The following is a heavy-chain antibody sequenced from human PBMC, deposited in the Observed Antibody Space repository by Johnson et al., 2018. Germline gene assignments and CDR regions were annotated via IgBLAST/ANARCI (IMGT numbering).Heavy chain of an antibody. CDR1: GDSMSRNY. CDR2: ISYTGTT. D-gene: IGHD3-10*02. CDR3: ARAGIVRGIKFYFDY. Sequence: QVQLVQSGPGLVKPSETLSLTCSMSGDSMSRNYWSWIRPAPGKGLEWIGHISYTGTTNYNPSLRPRVSMSVDTSANQFSLSLSSVTAADTAVYFCARAGIVRGIKFYFDYWGPGSLVTVAS. J-gene: IGHJ4*02. V-gene: IGHV4-59*01.